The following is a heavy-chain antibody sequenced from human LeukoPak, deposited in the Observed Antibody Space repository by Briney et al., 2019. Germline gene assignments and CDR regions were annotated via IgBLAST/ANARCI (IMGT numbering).Heavy chain of an antibody. CDR1: GFTFGSYG. CDR3: AKGPVLLWFGDPNGGAFDI. CDR2: ISYDGSNK. D-gene: IGHD3-10*01. Sequence: GGSLRLSCAASGFTFGSYGMHWVRQAPGKGLEWVAVISYDGSNKYYADSVKGRFTISRDNSKNTLYLQMNSLRAEDTAVYYCAKGPVLLWFGDPNGGAFDIWSQGTMVTVSS. J-gene: IGHJ3*02. V-gene: IGHV3-30*18.